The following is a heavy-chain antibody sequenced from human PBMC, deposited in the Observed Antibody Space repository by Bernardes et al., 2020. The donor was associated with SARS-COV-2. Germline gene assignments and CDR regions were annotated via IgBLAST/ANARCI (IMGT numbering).Heavy chain of an antibody. Sequence: SETLSLTCSVSGDSFGSYYYSWLRQSPGQGLEWLGCVSDRGSTSYNTSLTTRLTLSVEAPNNEISLALASVTAADTAIYYCARHIGYSTSVPFDYWGQGVLVSVSA. J-gene: IGHJ4*01. CDR2: VSDRGST. D-gene: IGHD2-8*01. V-gene: IGHV4-59*08. CDR3: ARHIGYSTSVPFDY. CDR1: GDSFGSYY.